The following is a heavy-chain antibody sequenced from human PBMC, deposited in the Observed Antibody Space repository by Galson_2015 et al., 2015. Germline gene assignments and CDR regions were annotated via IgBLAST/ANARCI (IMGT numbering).Heavy chain of an antibody. Sequence: SLRLSCAASGFTFSSYAMHWVRQAPGKGLEWVAVISYDGSNKYYADSVKGRFTISRDNSKNTLYLQMNSLRAEDTAVYYCARVEAGGWNYYYYGMDVWGQGTTVTVSS. CDR1: GFTFSSYA. CDR2: ISYDGSNK. V-gene: IGHV3-30-3*01. CDR3: ARVEAGGWNYYYYGMDV. J-gene: IGHJ6*02. D-gene: IGHD6-19*01.